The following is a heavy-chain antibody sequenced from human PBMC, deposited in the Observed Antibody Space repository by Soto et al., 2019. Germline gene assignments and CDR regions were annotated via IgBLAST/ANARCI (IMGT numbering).Heavy chain of an antibody. CDR3: ARDLSWGSNWYYYMDV. V-gene: IGHV3-48*01. D-gene: IGHD7-27*01. CDR2: ISSSSSVI. Sequence: PGGSLRLSCAGSGFTFSSYSMNWVRQAPGKGLEWVSYISSSSSVIDYADSVKGRFTVSRDNARNSLYLQMNSLRAEDTAVYYCARDLSWGSNWYYYMDVWGKGTTVTVSS. J-gene: IGHJ6*03. CDR1: GFTFSSYS.